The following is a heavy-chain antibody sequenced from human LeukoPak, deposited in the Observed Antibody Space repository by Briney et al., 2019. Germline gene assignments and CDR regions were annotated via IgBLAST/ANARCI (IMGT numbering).Heavy chain of an antibody. V-gene: IGHV4-59*01. CDR2: IYYIGST. CDR1: GGSISSYY. Sequence: SETLSLTCTVSGGSISSYYWSWIRQPPGKGLEWIGYIYYIGSTNYNPSLKNRVTISVDTSKSQCYRKLSSVTAADTAVYYCAREGGYSGCFDYWGQGSLVTVSS. D-gene: IGHD5-12*01. J-gene: IGHJ4*02. CDR3: AREGGYSGCFDY.